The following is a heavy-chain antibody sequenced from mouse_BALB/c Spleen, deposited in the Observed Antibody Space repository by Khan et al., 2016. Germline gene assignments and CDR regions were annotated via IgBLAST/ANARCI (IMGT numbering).Heavy chain of an antibody. CDR1: GYTFTSYW. J-gene: IGHJ4*01. D-gene: IGHD1-2*01. CDR2: IAPGSGST. V-gene: IGHV1S41*01. Sequence: DLVKPGASVKLSCKASGYTFTSYWINWIKQRPGQGLEWIGRIAPGSGSTYYNEMFKGKATLTVDTSSSTAYIQLSSLSSEDSAVYFCARANGQALDYLGLGTSGTVSS. CDR3: ARANGQALDY.